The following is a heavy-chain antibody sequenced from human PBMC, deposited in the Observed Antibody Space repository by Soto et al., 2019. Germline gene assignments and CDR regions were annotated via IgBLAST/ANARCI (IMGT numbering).Heavy chain of an antibody. CDR2: ISGSGGAT. CDR3: AKGPTSVTTRWFDP. D-gene: IGHD4-17*01. V-gene: IGHV3-23*01. J-gene: IGHJ5*02. CDR1: GFTFSSYA. Sequence: EVQLLESGGGLVQPGGSLRLSCAASGFTFSSYAMSWVRQPPGKGLEWVSVISGSGGATHYADSVKGRFTISRDNSKNTLYVQMNSLRVEDTAVYYCAKGPTSVTTRWFDPWGQGTLDTVS.